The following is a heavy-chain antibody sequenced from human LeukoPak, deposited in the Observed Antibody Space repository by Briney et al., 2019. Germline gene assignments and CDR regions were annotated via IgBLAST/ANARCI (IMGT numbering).Heavy chain of an antibody. J-gene: IGHJ4*02. V-gene: IGHV3-7*03. CDR2: IKQDGSEK. CDR1: GFTFSSYA. CDR3: AKGYSYGRFDY. D-gene: IGHD5-18*01. Sequence: GGSLRLSCAASGFTFSSYAMHWVRQAPGKGLEWVANIKQDGSEKYYVDSVKGRFTISRDNAKNSLYLQMNSLRAEDTAVYYCAKGYSYGRFDYWGREPWSPSPQ.